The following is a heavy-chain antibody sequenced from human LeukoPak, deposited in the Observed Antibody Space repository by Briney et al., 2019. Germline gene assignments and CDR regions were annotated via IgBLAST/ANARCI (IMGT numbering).Heavy chain of an antibody. D-gene: IGHD2-2*01. CDR3: AKDVRIVVVSAAGGFDS. J-gene: IGHJ4*02. CDR1: GFTFSTYA. CDR2: ISYDGSKK. Sequence: GGSLRLSCAASGFTFSTYAMHWARQALGKGLEWVAVISYDGSKKYYADPVKGRFAISRDNSKNTLHLQMNSLRAEDTAVYYCAKDVRIVVVSAAGGFDSWGQGTLVTVSS. V-gene: IGHV3-30*09.